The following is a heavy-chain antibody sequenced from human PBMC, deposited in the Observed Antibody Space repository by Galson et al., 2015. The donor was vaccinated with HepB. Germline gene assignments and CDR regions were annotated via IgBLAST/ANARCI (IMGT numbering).Heavy chain of an antibody. D-gene: IGHD1-1*01. J-gene: IGHJ6*03. CDR2: ISYDGNSK. CDR1: GFTFSTYS. V-gene: IGHV3-30-3*02. Sequence: SLRLSCAASGFTFSTYSMHWVRQAPGKGLEWVGVISYDGNSKYYGDSVRGRFTISRDNSKNTLYLQMNSLTTEDTAVYYCAKLRYRQVYYYMDVWGKGTTVTVSS. CDR3: AKLRYRQVYYYMDV.